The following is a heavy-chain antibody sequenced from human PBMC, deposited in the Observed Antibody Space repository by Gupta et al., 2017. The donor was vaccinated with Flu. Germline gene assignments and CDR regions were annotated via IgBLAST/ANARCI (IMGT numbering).Heavy chain of an antibody. Sequence: EVQLVESGGGLVQPGGSLRLSCAAAGFTFSSYWMSWVLQAPGQGLEWGANIKQDGSEKYNVDSVKGRFTSSRDNAKNSLYLQMNSLRAEDTAVYYCARTDTTMALDLDYWGQGTLVTVSS. CDR1: GFTFSSYW. V-gene: IGHV3-7*01. J-gene: IGHJ4*02. CDR2: IKQDGSEK. D-gene: IGHD5-18*01. CDR3: ARTDTTMALDLDY.